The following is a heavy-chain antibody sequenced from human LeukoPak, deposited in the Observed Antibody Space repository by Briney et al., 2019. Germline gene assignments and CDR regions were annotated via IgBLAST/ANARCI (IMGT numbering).Heavy chain of an antibody. D-gene: IGHD4-17*01. CDR1: GFTFSSYW. Sequence: GGSLRLSCAASGFTFSSYWMSWVRQAPGKGLEWVANIKQDGSEKYYVDSVKGRFTISRDNAKNSLYLQMNSLRAEDTAVYYCAKDTDDYGDFDAFDIWGQGTMVTVSS. CDR3: AKDTDDYGDFDAFDI. J-gene: IGHJ3*02. V-gene: IGHV3-7*01. CDR2: IKQDGSEK.